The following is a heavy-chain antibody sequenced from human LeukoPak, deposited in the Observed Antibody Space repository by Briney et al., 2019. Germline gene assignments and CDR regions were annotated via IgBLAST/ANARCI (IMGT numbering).Heavy chain of an antibody. CDR3: ARAPTYYYGSGDDY. V-gene: IGHV3-21*01. D-gene: IGHD3-10*01. CDR2: ISSSSSYI. J-gene: IGHJ4*02. CDR1: GFTFSSYS. Sequence: GGSLRLSCAASGFTFSSYSMNWVRQAPGKGLEWVSSISSSSSYIYYADSVKGRFTISRGNAKNSLYLQMNSLRAEDTAVYYCARAPTYYYGSGDDYWGQGTLVTVSS.